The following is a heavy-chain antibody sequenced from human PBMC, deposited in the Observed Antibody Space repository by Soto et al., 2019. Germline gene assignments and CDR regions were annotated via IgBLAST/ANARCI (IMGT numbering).Heavy chain of an antibody. CDR3: ARNVVGATLHIDY. D-gene: IGHD1-26*01. CDR2: IYYSGST. V-gene: IGHV4-39*01. Sequence: SETLSLTCTVSGGSISSSSYYWGWIRQPPGKGLEWIGSIYYSGSTYYNPSLKSRVTISVDTSKNQFSLKLSSVTAADTAVYYCARNVVGATLHIDYWGQGTLVTVSS. CDR1: GGSISSSSYY. J-gene: IGHJ4*02.